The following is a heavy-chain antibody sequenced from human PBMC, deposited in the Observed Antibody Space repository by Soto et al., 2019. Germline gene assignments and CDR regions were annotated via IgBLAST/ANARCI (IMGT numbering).Heavy chain of an antibody. J-gene: IGHJ3*02. Sequence: EVQLLESGGGLVQPGGSLRLSCAASGFTFSSYAMSWVRQAPGKGLEWVSAISGSGGSTYYADSVKGRFTISRDNSKKKLYLKMNSLRAEDTAVYYCAKDMLGLWFGGAGAFDIWGQGTMVTVSS. CDR1: GFTFSSYA. V-gene: IGHV3-23*01. CDR3: AKDMLGLWFGGAGAFDI. D-gene: IGHD3-10*01. CDR2: ISGSGGST.